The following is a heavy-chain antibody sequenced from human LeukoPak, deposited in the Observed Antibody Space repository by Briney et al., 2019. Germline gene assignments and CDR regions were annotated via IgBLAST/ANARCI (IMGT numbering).Heavy chain of an antibody. CDR1: GGSISSYY. V-gene: IGHV4-4*07. CDR2: IYTSGST. J-gene: IGHJ6*02. CDR3: VRGYYYYGMDV. Sequence: SETLSLTCTVSGGSISSYYWSWIRQPAGKGLEWIGRIYTSGSTNYNPSLKSRVTMSVETSKNQFSLKLSSVTAADTAVYYCVRGYYYYGMDVWGQGTTVTVSS.